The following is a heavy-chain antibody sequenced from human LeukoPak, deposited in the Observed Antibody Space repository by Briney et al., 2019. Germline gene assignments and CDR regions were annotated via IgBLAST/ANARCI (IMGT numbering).Heavy chain of an antibody. CDR2: ISSSSRTI. CDR1: GFTFSSYS. D-gene: IGHD2/OR15-2a*01. CDR3: VRNNNNDY. Sequence: GGSLRLSCAASGFTFSSYSMNWVRQAPGKGLEWVSYISSSSRTIYYADSVKGRFTTSRDISLHLQMNSLRAEDTAVYYCVRNNNNDYWGQGTLVTVSS. V-gene: IGHV3-48*01. J-gene: IGHJ4*02.